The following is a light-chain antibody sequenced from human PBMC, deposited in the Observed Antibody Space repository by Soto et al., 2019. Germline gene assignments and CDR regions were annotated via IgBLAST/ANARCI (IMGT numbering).Light chain of an antibody. V-gene: IGLV2-8*01. CDR3: SSYAGSPLSHVV. Sequence: QSALTQPPSASGSPGQSVTISCTGTSSDVGGYNYVSWYQQHPGKAPKLMIYEVSKRPSGVPDRFSGSKSGNTASLTVSGLQAEDEADYYCSSYAGSPLSHVVFGGGTKVTVL. CDR2: EVS. J-gene: IGLJ2*01. CDR1: SSDVGGYNY.